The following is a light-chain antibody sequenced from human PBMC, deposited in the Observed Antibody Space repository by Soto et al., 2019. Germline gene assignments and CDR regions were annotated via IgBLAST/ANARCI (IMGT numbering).Light chain of an antibody. V-gene: IGKV4-1*01. CDR1: QSVFYSSNNKNY. CDR2: WAS. CDR3: QQYYNIPYT. J-gene: IGKJ2*01. Sequence: DIVMTQSPDSLAVSLGERATINCKSSQSVFYSSNNKNYLAWYQQKPGQPPKLLIYWASTRESRVPDRFSGSGSGADFTLTISSLRAEDVAVYYCQQYYNIPYTFGQGTKLEIK.